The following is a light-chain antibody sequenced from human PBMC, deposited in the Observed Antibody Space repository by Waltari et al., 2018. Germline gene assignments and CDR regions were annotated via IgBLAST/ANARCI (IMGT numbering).Light chain of an antibody. Sequence: DIQMTQSPSSLSASVGDRVPIPCRASQNIGKYLNWYQQNPGKAPKLLIYAASSLQSGVPLRFSGSGFGTDFTLTISSLQPEDFATYYCQQTYTNRPITFGGGTKVEIK. CDR3: QQTYTNRPIT. V-gene: IGKV1-39*01. J-gene: IGKJ4*01. CDR2: AAS. CDR1: QNIGKY.